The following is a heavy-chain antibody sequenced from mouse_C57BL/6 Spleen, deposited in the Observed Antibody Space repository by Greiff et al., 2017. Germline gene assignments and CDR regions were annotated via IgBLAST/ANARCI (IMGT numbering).Heavy chain of an antibody. Sequence: QVQLKESGAELVKPGASVKLSCKASGYTFTSYWMHWVKQRPGQGLEWIGMIHPNSGSTNYNEKFKSKATLTVDKSSSTAYMQLSSLTSEDSAVYYCASPDSSGYGEAMDYWGQGTSVTVSS. CDR2: IHPNSGST. D-gene: IGHD3-2*02. J-gene: IGHJ4*01. V-gene: IGHV1-64*01. CDR3: ASPDSSGYGEAMDY. CDR1: GYTFTSYW.